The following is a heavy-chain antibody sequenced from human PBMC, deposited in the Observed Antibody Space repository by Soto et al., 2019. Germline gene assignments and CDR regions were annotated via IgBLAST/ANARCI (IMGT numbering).Heavy chain of an antibody. D-gene: IGHD3-10*01. V-gene: IGHV4-30-4*01. CDR1: GGSISSGDDY. Sequence: QVQLQESGPGLVKPSQTLSLTCTVSGGSISSGDDYWSWLPQPPGKGLEWIGYIYYSGSTYYNTSLKSRVTISVDTSKNQFSLKLSSVTAADTAVYYCARARGSGSSTVGPVDYWGQGTLVTVSS. CDR2: IYYSGST. J-gene: IGHJ4*02. CDR3: ARARGSGSSTVGPVDY.